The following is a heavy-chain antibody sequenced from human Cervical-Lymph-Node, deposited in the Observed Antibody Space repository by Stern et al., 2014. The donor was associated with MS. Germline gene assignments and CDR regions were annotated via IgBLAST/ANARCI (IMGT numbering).Heavy chain of an antibody. CDR3: AGSPGTAY. Sequence: VQLVESGGGLIQPGGSLRLSCAASGFSVGSNYMTLVRQAPGKGLEWVSVIFSGGKTYYADSVKGRFTISRDSSKNTLYLQMNSLRAEDTAVYYCAGSPGTAYWGQGTLVTVSS. V-gene: IGHV3-53*01. CDR2: IFSGGKT. D-gene: IGHD6-13*01. J-gene: IGHJ4*02. CDR1: GFSVGSNY.